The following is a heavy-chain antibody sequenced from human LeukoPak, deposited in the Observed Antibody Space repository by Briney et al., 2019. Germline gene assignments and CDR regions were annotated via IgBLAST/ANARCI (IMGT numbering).Heavy chain of an antibody. V-gene: IGHV3-30*02. CDR3: AKRGYCSSTSCQDLIFDY. D-gene: IGHD2-2*01. CDR2: IRYDGSNK. CDR1: GFTFSSYG. Sequence: GGSLRLSCAASGFTFSSYGMHWVRQAPGKGLEWVAFIRYDGSNKYYADSVKGRFTISRDNSKNTLYLQMNSLRAEDTAVYYCAKRGYCSSTSCQDLIFDYWGQGTLVTVSS. J-gene: IGHJ4*02.